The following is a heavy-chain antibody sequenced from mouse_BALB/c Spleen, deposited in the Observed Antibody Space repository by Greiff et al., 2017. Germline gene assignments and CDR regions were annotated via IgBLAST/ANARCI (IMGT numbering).Heavy chain of an antibody. CDR1: GFSLTSYG. CDR2: IWAGGST. Sequence: QVQLKESGPGLVAPSQSLSITCTVSGFSLTSYGVHWVRQPPGKGLEWLGVIWAGGSTNYNSALMSRLSISKDNSKSQVFLKMNSLQTDDTAMYYCARDRYDAWFAYWGQGTVVSVSA. J-gene: IGHJ3*01. CDR3: ARDRYDAWFAY. D-gene: IGHD2-14*01. V-gene: IGHV2-9*02.